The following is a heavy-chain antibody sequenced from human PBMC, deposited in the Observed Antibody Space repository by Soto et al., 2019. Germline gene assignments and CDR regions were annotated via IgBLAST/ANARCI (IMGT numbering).Heavy chain of an antibody. Sequence: PXATLEISCTVCGGSISSYYGSWIRQPPGKGLEWIGYIYYSGNTNYNPSLKSRVTISVDTSKNQFSLKLSSVTAADTAVYYCARVVINYYDSSGYYYYGMDVWGQGTTVTVYS. V-gene: IGHV4-59*01. D-gene: IGHD3-22*01. CDR3: ARVVINYYDSSGYYYYGMDV. CDR2: IYYSGNT. CDR1: GGSISSYY. J-gene: IGHJ6*02.